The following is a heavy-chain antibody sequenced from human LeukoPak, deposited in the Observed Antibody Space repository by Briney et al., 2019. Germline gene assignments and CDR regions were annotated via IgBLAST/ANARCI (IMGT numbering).Heavy chain of an antibody. CDR2: ISYDGSNK. D-gene: IGHD3-9*01. J-gene: IGHJ4*02. CDR3: ARGYYDILTGYSHFDY. V-gene: IGHV3-30*04. Sequence: SCKASGYTFTNYGISWVRQAPGKGLEWVAVISYDGSNKYYADSVKGRFTISRDNSKNTLYLQMNSLRAEDTAVYYCARGYYDILTGYSHFDYWGQGTLVTVSS. CDR1: GYTFTNYG.